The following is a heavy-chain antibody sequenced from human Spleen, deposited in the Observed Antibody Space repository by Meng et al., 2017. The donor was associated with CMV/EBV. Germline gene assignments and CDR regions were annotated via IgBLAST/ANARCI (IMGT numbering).Heavy chain of an antibody. V-gene: IGHV1-69*02. CDR2: IIPILGIA. CDR3: ARPRAVGARDALDV. D-gene: IGHD1-26*01. CDR1: GGTFSSYT. Sequence: SVKVSCKASGGTFSSYTISWVRQAPGQGLEWMGRIIPILGIANYAQKFQGRVTITADKSTSTAYMELSSLRSDDTAVYYCARPRAVGARDALDVWGQGTTVTVSS. J-gene: IGHJ6*02.